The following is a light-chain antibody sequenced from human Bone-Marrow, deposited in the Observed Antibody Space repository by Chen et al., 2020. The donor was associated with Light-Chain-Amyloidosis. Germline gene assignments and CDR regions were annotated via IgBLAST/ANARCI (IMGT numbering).Light chain of an antibody. Sequence: QSALTQPASVSGSPGQSIAISCTGTSSDVGSYNYVSWYQQHPGKAPKLMLYEVSNRPSGVSNRFSGSKSGNTASLTISGLQAEDEDDYYGSSYTSSSTSWVFGGGTKLTVL. V-gene: IGLV2-14*01. CDR2: EVS. CDR1: SSDVGSYNY. J-gene: IGLJ3*02. CDR3: SSYTSSSTSWV.